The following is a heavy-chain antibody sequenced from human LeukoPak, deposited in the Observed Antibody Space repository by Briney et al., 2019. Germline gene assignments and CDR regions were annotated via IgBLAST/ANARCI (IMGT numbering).Heavy chain of an antibody. CDR1: GGSFSGYY. Sequence: PSETLSLTCAVYGGSFSGYYWSWIRQPPGKGLEWIGEINHSGSTNYNPSLKSRVTISVDTSKNQFSLKLSSVTAADTAVYYCARKGGYGSGWYGTTMNNRGLDYWGQGTLVTVSS. CDR2: INHSGST. J-gene: IGHJ4*02. CDR3: ARKGGYGSGWYGTTMNNRGLDY. V-gene: IGHV4-34*01. D-gene: IGHD6-19*01.